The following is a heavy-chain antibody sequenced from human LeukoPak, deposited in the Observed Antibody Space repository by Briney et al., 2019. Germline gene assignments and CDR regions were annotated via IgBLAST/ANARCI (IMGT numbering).Heavy chain of an antibody. Sequence: SQTLSLTCAVSGVSISSGGYSWSWIRQPPGKGLEWIGYIYHSGSTYYNPSLKSRVAISVDRSKNQFSLKLSSVTAADTAVYYCARGGSYYYYYGMDVWGQGTTVTVSS. D-gene: IGHD1-26*01. J-gene: IGHJ6*02. CDR3: ARGGSYYYYYGMDV. V-gene: IGHV4-30-2*01. CDR2: IYHSGST. CDR1: GVSISSGGYS.